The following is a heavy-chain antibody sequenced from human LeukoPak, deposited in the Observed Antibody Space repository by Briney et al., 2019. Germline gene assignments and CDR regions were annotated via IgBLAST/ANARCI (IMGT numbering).Heavy chain of an antibody. J-gene: IGHJ6*02. V-gene: IGHV3-30*18. CDR2: ISYDGSNK. CDR1: GFTFSSYD. D-gene: IGHD5-24*01. CDR3: ANCRRDGYNQWYYGMDV. Sequence: GGSLRLSCAASGFTFSSYDMHWVRQAPGKGLEWVAVISYDGSNKFYADSVKGRFTISRDNSKNTLYLQMNSLKSEDTAVYYCANCRRDGYNQWYYGMDVWGQGTTVTVSS.